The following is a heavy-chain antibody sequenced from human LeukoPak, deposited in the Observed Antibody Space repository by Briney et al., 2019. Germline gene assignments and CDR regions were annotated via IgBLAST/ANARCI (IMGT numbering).Heavy chain of an antibody. Sequence: ETLSLTCTVSGGSISSSSYYWGWIRQPPGKGLEWVSAISGSGGSTYYADSVKGRFTISRDNSKNTLYLQMNSLRAEDTAVYYCAKDWWDPPPHYYYYGMDVWGQGTTVTVSS. J-gene: IGHJ6*02. CDR2: ISGSGGST. D-gene: IGHD1-26*01. CDR1: GGSISSSSYY. CDR3: AKDWWDPPPHYYYYGMDV. V-gene: IGHV3-23*01.